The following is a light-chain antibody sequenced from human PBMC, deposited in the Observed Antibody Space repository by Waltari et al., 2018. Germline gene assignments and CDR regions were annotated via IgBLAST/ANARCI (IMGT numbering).Light chain of an antibody. J-gene: IGLJ1*01. V-gene: IGLV2-23*02. Sequence: QSGLTQPASVSGSPGQSITISCTGTSSDVGNYNLVSWYQQYPGKAPKLMVYEVTKRTSGVSDRFSGSTSGNTASLTIYGLQSEDEADYYCCSDAGLGIYVFGTGTKVTVL. CDR1: SSDVGNYNL. CDR2: EVT. CDR3: CSDAGLGIYV.